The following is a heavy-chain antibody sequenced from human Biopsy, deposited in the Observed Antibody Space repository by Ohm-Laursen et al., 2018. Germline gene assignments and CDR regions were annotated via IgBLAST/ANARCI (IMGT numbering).Heavy chain of an antibody. J-gene: IGHJ6*02. CDR1: GESFNGCY. D-gene: IGHD3-22*01. Sequence: GTLSLTCAVYGESFNGCYWSWIRRTPGKGLEWIGEINHSGRTNYNPSLKSRVTISVDTSKNQFSLKVRSVTAADTAVYYCVRGVDYYDPYHYYALDVWGQGTTVTVSS. CDR3: VRGVDYYDPYHYYALDV. CDR2: INHSGRT. V-gene: IGHV4-34*01.